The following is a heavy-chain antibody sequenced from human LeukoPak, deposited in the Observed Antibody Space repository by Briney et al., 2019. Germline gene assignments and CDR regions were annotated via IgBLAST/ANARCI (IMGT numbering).Heavy chain of an antibody. CDR1: GFTFSSYA. CDR2: ISSNGGST. V-gene: IGHV3-64*01. J-gene: IGHJ3*02. D-gene: IGHD3-22*01. Sequence: EGSLRLSCAASGFTFSSYAMHWVRQAPGKGLEYVSAISSNGGSTYYANSVKGRFTISRDNSKNTLYLQMGSLRAEDTAVYYCAKDEIDYYDSSGYFLDAFDIWGQGTMVTVSS. CDR3: AKDEIDYYDSSGYFLDAFDI.